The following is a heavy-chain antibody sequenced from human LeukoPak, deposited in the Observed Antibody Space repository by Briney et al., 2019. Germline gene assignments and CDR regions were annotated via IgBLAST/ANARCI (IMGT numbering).Heavy chain of an antibody. CDR2: ISSSGSTI. V-gene: IGHV3-11*01. J-gene: IGHJ4*02. Sequence: GGSLRLSCAASGFTFSDYYMSWIRQAPGKGLEWVSYISSSGSTIYYADSVKGRFTISRDNAKNSLYLQMNSLRAEDTAVYYCARDPTGVWFGDSKRDYWGQGTLVTVSS. D-gene: IGHD3-10*01. CDR1: GFTFSDYY. CDR3: ARDPTGVWFGDSKRDY.